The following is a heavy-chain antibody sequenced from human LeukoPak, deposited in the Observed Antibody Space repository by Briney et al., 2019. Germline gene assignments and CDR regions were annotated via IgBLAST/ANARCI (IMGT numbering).Heavy chain of an antibody. CDR3: ARDAGTRRITMVRGLIPF. D-gene: IGHD3-10*01. CDR1: GGSISSYY. J-gene: IGHJ4*02. V-gene: IGHV4-59*01. CDR2: IYYSGST. Sequence: SETLSLTCTVSGGSISSYYWSWIRQPPGKGLEWIGYIYYSGSTNYNPSLKSRVTISVDTSKNQFSLKLSSVAAADTAVYYCARDAGTRRITMVRGLIPFWGQGTLVTVSS.